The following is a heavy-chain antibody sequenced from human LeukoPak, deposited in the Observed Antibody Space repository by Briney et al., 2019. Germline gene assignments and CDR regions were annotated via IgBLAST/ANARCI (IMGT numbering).Heavy chain of an antibody. J-gene: IGHJ4*02. CDR2: IYYSGRT. CDR3: GGYNFYYFDY. Sequence: SETLSLTCSASGDSISSSAYYWGWLRQPPGKGLEWIGSIYYSGRTYYNPSLESRLTMSVDTSNNQFSLKLNSVTAADTAVYYCGGYNFYYFDYFGQGTLVTVSS. D-gene: IGHD5-24*01. V-gene: IGHV4-39*01. CDR1: GDSISSSAYY.